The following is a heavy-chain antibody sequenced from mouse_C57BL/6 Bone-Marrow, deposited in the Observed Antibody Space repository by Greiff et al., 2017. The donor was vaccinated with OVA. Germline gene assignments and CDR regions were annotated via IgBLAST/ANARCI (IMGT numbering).Heavy chain of an antibody. CDR3: VRSNDGGAY. CDR1: GFSFNTYA. Sequence: EVKLEESGGGLVQPKGSLKLSCAASGFSFNTYAMNWVRQAPGKGLEWVARIRSKSNNYATYYADSVKDRFTISRDDSESMLYLQMNNLKTEDTAMYYCVRSNDGGAYWGQGTLVTVSA. V-gene: IGHV10-1*01. D-gene: IGHD2-12*01. CDR2: IRSKSNNYAT. J-gene: IGHJ3*01.